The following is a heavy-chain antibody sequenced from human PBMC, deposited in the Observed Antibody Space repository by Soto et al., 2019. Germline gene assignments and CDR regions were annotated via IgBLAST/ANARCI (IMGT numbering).Heavy chain of an antibody. V-gene: IGHV4-34*01. J-gene: IGHJ4*02. Sequence: QVQLQQWGAGLLKPSETLSLTCAVYVGSFSGYYWSWIRQPPGKGLEWIGEINHSGSTNYNPSLKSRVTMSVDTSTNQFSLKLTSVTAADTAVYYCARGRPLAIRFGEVIVPDLDYWGQGTLVTVSS. CDR2: INHSGST. CDR3: ARGRPLAIRFGEVIVPDLDY. CDR1: VGSFSGYY. D-gene: IGHD3-16*02.